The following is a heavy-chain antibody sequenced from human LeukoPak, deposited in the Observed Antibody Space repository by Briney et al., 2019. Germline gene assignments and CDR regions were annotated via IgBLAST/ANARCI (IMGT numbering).Heavy chain of an antibody. CDR2: ISGSGGTT. J-gene: IGHJ4*02. D-gene: IGHD3-16*02. Sequence: GGSLRLSCAASGFTFSIYAMSWVRQTPGKGLEWVSAISGSGGTTYYADSVKGRFIISRDNSENTLYLQMNSLRAEDMAIYYCARGQGGVMITFGGVIVFDYWGQGALVTVSS. CDR3: ARGQGGVMITFGGVIVFDY. V-gene: IGHV3-23*01. CDR1: GFTFSIYA.